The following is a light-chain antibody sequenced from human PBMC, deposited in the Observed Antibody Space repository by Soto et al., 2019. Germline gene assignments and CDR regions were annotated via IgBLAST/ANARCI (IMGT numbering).Light chain of an antibody. CDR3: SSYACNTRV. CDR1: SSDVGGYNY. CDR2: EVS. V-gene: IGLV2-8*01. J-gene: IGLJ1*01. Sequence: QSALTQPPSASGSPGQSVTISCTGTSSDVGGYNYVSWYQQHPGKAPKLMIYEVSKRPSGVPDRFSGSKSGNTASLTVSGLQAEDEADYYCSSYACNTRVFGTGTKVTVL.